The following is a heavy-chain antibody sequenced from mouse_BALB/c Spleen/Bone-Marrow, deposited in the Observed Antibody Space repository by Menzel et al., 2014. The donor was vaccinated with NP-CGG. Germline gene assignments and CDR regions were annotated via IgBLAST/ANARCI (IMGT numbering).Heavy chain of an antibody. J-gene: IGHJ4*01. V-gene: IGHV3-1*02. Sequence: EVQLVESGPDLVKPSQSLSLTCTVIGYSITSGYGWHWIRQFPGNNLEWMGYIHYSGSTGYNPSLKSRISITRDTSKNQFFLHLNSVTTEDPATYYCAIRGYRLYAMDYWGQGTSVTVSS. CDR1: GYSITSGYG. D-gene: IGHD2-14*01. CDR2: IHYSGST. CDR3: AIRGYRLYAMDY.